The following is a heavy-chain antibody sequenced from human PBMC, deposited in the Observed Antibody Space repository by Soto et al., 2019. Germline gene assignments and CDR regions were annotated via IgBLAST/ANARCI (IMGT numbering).Heavy chain of an antibody. J-gene: IGHJ5*02. CDR3: ARVGPWVPYYYDSSPYTFENWFDP. CDR1: GGSTSSGGYY. D-gene: IGHD3-22*01. Sequence: PSETLSLTCTVSGGSTSSGGYYWSWIRQHPGKGLEWIGSIYHGGSTYYNPSLNSRVTLSIDMTNNHVSLILNSVAAADTAVYYCARVGPWVPYYYDSSPYTFENWFDPWGQGTLVTVSS. CDR2: IYHGGST. V-gene: IGHV4-39*02.